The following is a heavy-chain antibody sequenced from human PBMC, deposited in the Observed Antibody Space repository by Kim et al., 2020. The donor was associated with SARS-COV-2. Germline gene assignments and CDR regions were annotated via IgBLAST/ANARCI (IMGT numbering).Heavy chain of an antibody. V-gene: IGHV4-31*03. CDR1: GGSISSGGYY. D-gene: IGHD3-22*01. Sequence: SETLSLTCTVSGGSISSGGYYWSWIRQHPGKGLEWIGYIYYSGSTYYNPSLKSRVTISVDTSKNQFSLKLSSVTAADTAVYYCARGDYYDSSGYYYVSGGFDYWGQGTLVTVSS. CDR3: ARGDYYDSSGYYYVSGGFDY. CDR2: IYYSGST. J-gene: IGHJ4*02.